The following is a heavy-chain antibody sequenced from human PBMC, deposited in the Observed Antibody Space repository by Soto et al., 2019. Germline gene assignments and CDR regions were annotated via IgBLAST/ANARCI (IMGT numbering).Heavy chain of an antibody. V-gene: IGHV3-48*02. CDR1: GFTFGTYS. CDR2: ISHDSDTI. Sequence: GGSLRLSCAGSGFTFGTYSMNWVRQAAGKGLEWIAYISHDSDTIQYADSVKGRFTISRDNAKNSLYLQMNSLRDEDTAVYYCARLYYDYVWGQGTAVTVSS. CDR3: ARLYYDYV. D-gene: IGHD3-3*01. J-gene: IGHJ6*02.